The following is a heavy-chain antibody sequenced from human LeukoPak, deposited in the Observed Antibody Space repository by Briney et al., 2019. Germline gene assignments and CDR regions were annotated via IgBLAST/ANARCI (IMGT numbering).Heavy chain of an antibody. CDR1: GFTFSSYN. CDR3: ASQDSIYYGMDV. Sequence: PGGSLRLSCAASGFTFSSYNMNWVRQAPGKGLEWVSSISSSSSYIYYADSVKGRFTISRDNAKNSLYLQMNSLRAEDTAVYRCASQDSIYYGMDVWGQGTTVTVSS. CDR2: ISSSSSYI. J-gene: IGHJ6*02. D-gene: IGHD2/OR15-2a*01. V-gene: IGHV3-21*01.